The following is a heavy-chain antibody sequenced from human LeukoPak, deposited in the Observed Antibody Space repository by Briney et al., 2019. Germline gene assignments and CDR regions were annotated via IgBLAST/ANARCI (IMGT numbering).Heavy chain of an antibody. CDR1: GFTFSSYS. Sequence: GGSLRLSCAASGFTFSSYSMNWVRQAPGKGLEWVSSISSSSSYIYYADSVKGRFTISRDNAKNSLYLQMNSLRAEDTAVYYCARDPKYYDILTGDYWGQGTLVTVSS. J-gene: IGHJ4*02. CDR3: ARDPKYYDILTGDY. CDR2: ISSSSSYI. D-gene: IGHD3-9*01. V-gene: IGHV3-21*01.